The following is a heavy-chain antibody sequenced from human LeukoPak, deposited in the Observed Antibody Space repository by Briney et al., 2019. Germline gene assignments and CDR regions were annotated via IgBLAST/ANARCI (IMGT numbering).Heavy chain of an antibody. D-gene: IGHD3-10*01. CDR3: AREYYGSGSYYRGY. Sequence: SVKVSCQASGGTFSSYAISWVRQAPAQGLEWMGRIIPIFGTANYAQKFEGRVTITTDESTSTAYMELSSLRSEDTAVYYCAREYYGSGSYYRGYWGQGTLVTVSS. V-gene: IGHV1-69*05. J-gene: IGHJ4*02. CDR2: IIPIFGTA. CDR1: GGTFSSYA.